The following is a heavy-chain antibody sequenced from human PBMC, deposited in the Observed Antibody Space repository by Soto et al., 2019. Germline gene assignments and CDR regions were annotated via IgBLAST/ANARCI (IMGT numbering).Heavy chain of an antibody. CDR1: GGSISSYF. J-gene: IGHJ6*03. D-gene: IGHD3-10*01. CDR2: ISYSGST. Sequence: PSETLSLTCTVSGGSISSYFWTWIRQPPGEGLEWIAYISYSGSTNYNPSLKSRVTISVDTSKNQFSLKLSSVTAADTAVYYCARHGAPSYFSYYMDVWGKGTTVTVSS. CDR3: ARHGAPSYFSYYMDV. V-gene: IGHV4-59*08.